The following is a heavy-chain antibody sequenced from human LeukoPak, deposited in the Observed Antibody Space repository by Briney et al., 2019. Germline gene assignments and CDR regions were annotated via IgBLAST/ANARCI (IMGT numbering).Heavy chain of an antibody. J-gene: IGHJ3*02. V-gene: IGHV4-34*01. CDR1: GGSLSGYY. CDR3: ARGRPPSVLLWFGESTERDAFDI. CDR2: INHSGST. D-gene: IGHD3-10*01. Sequence: SETLSLTCAVYGGSLSGYYWSWIRQPPGKGLEWIGEINHSGSTNYNPSLKSRVTISVDTSKNQFSLKLSSVTAADTAVYYCARGRPPSVLLWFGESTERDAFDIWGQGTMVTVSS.